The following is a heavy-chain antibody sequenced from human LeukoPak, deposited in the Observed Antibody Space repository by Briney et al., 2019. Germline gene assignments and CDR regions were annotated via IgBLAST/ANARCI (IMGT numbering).Heavy chain of an antibody. CDR2: IIPIFGTA. Sequence: SVKVSCKASGGTLSSYAISWVRLAHGPGLEWMGGIIPIFGTANHAQKFQGRVTITADESTSTAYMELSSLRSDDTAVYYCARGVTKDFQYWGQGTLVTVSS. CDR3: ARGVTKDFQY. D-gene: IGHD4-17*01. J-gene: IGHJ1*01. V-gene: IGHV1-69*13. CDR1: GGTLSSYA.